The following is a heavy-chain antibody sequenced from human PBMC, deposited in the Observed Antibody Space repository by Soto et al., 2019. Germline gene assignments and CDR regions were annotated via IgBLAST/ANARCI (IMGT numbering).Heavy chain of an antibody. CDR3: ARLPLDYYFDY. J-gene: IGHJ4*02. CDR2: IYYSGST. Sequence: PSETLSLTCTVSGGSISSYYWSWIRQPPGKGLEWIGYIYYSGSTNYNPSLKSRVTISVDTSKNQFSLKLSSVTAADTAVYYCARLPLDYYFDYWGQGTLVTVSS. D-gene: IGHD1-1*01. V-gene: IGHV4-59*08. CDR1: GGSISSYY.